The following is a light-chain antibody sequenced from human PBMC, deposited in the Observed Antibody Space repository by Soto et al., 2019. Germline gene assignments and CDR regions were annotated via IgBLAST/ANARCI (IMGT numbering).Light chain of an antibody. V-gene: IGKV3-15*01. CDR1: QSVSSN. CDR2: GAS. J-gene: IGKJ4*01. Sequence: EIVMTQSPGTLSVSPGERATLSCRASQSVSSNLAWYQQKPGQAPRLLIYGASTRATGIPARFSGSGSGTEFTLTISSLQSEDFAVYYCQQYNKWPSLTFGGGNKVEIK. CDR3: QQYNKWPSLT.